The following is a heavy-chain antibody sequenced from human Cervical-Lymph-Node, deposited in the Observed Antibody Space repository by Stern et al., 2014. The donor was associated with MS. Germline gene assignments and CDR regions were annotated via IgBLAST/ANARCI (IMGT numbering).Heavy chain of an antibody. Sequence: QVQLQESGPGLVKPSQTLSLTCTVSGGSISSGSYYWSWIRQPAGKRLEWIGRMFSSGNTFYNPSLKSRVNLSVNTSKNQFSMSRSSVTAADTAVYYCARGYRFFDDWGQGTLVTVSS. D-gene: IGHD3-16*02. J-gene: IGHJ4*02. V-gene: IGHV4-61*02. CDR3: ARGYRFFDD. CDR2: MFSSGNT. CDR1: GGSISSGSYY.